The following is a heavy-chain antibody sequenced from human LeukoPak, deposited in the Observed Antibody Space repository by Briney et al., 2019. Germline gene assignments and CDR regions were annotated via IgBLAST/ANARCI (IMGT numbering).Heavy chain of an antibody. CDR2: INPNSGGT. V-gene: IGHV1-2*06. D-gene: IGHD1-26*01. CDR3: ARGSVYSWDAFDI. J-gene: IGHJ3*02. Sequence: ASVKVSCKASGYTFTGYYMHWVRRAPGQGLEWMGRINPNSGGTNYAQKFQGRVTMTRDTSISTAYMELSRLRSDDTAVYYCARGSVYSWDAFDIWGQGTMVTVSS. CDR1: GYTFTGYY.